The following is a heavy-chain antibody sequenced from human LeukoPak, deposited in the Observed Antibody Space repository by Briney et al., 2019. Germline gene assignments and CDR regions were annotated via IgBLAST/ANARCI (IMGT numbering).Heavy chain of an antibody. V-gene: IGHV1-18*01. D-gene: IGHD4-17*01. Sequence: ASVKVSCKASGYTFTSYGIGWVRQAPGQGLEWMGWISAYNGNTNYAQKLQGRVAMTTDTSTSTAYMELRSLRSDDTAVYYCARDRDYGDYLDVWGQGTTVTVSS. CDR1: GYTFTSYG. J-gene: IGHJ6*03. CDR2: ISAYNGNT. CDR3: ARDRDYGDYLDV.